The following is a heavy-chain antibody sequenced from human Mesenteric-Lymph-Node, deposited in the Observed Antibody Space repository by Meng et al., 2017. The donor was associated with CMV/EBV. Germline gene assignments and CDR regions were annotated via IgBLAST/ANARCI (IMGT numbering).Heavy chain of an antibody. CDR1: GFPFSNYV. Sequence: GESLKISCAASGFPFSNYVMSWVRQAPGKGLQWVSRISVRGDTTYHTESVKGRFSISRDNSKSTVFLQMNSLRAEDTAIYYCAKLSVEFGYGGAFDVWGQGTMVTVSS. J-gene: IGHJ3*01. CDR2: ISVRGDTT. V-gene: IGHV3-23*01. D-gene: IGHD3-22*01. CDR3: AKLSVEFGYGGAFDV.